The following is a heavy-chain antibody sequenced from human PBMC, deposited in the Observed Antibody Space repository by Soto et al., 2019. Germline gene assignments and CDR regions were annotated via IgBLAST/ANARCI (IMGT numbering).Heavy chain of an antibody. Sequence: SLKISCKRSGYSFTSYWIGWVRQMPGKGLEWMGIIYPGDSDTRYSPSFQGQVTISADKSISTAYLQWSSLKASDTAFYYCGRRNDCFSLHVGFWGQGTLVTVSS. D-gene: IGHD2-21*02. V-gene: IGHV5-51*01. CDR1: GYSFTSYW. J-gene: IGHJ4*02. CDR2: IYPGDSDT. CDR3: GRRNDCFSLHVGF.